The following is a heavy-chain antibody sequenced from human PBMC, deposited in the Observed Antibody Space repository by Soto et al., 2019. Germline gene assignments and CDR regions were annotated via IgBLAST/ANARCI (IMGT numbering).Heavy chain of an antibody. D-gene: IGHD4-4*01. CDR3: ARDEGVPINYRFDY. Sequence: GGSLRLSCAASGFSFSSYSMSWIRQAPGKGLEWLAHIHENGHFKFYVDSVKGRLTISRDDALNSLYLQMNSLRAEDTAMYYCARDEGVPINYRFDYWGQGTLVTVSS. CDR2: IHENGHFK. V-gene: IGHV3-7*03. J-gene: IGHJ4*02. CDR1: GFSFSSYS.